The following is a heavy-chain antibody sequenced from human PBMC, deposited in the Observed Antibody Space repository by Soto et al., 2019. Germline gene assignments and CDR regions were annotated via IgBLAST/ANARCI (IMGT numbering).Heavy chain of an antibody. J-gene: IGHJ4*02. CDR1: GYTFTGYY. D-gene: IGHD1-26*01. CDR3: ARDTRRAGGRELNY. CDR2: INPNSGGT. V-gene: IGHV1-2*02. Sequence: ASVKVSCKASGYTFTGYYMHWVRQAPGQGLKWMGWINPNSGGTNYAQKFQGRVTMTRDTSISTAYMELSRLRSDDTAVYYCARDTRRAGGRELNYWGQGTLVTVSS.